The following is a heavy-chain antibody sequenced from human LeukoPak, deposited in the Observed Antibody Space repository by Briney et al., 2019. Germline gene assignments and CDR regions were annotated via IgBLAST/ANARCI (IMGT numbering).Heavy chain of an antibody. CDR3: ARDLGQQWWPTNYYYYGMDV. Sequence: ASVKVSCKASGYTFTSYYMHWVRQAPGQGLEWMGIINPSGGSTSYAQKFQGRVTMTRDTSTSTVYMELSSLRSEDTAVYYCARDLGQQWWPTNYYYYGMDVWGQGTTVTVSS. CDR1: GYTFTSYY. J-gene: IGHJ6*02. D-gene: IGHD2-15*01. CDR2: INPSGGST. V-gene: IGHV1-46*01.